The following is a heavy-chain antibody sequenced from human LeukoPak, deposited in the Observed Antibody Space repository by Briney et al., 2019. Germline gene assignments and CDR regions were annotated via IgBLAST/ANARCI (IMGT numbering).Heavy chain of an antibody. D-gene: IGHD3-10*01. CDR1: GFTFSSYA. CDR2: ISYDGSND. V-gene: IGHV3-30-3*01. J-gene: IGHJ5*02. Sequence: GGSLRLSCAASGFTFSSYAMHWVRQAPGKGLEWVAVISYDGSNDYYADSVKGRFTISRDNSKNTLYLQMNSLRPEDTAVYYCARAISGSWRNWFDPWGQGTLVTVSS. CDR3: ARAISGSWRNWFDP.